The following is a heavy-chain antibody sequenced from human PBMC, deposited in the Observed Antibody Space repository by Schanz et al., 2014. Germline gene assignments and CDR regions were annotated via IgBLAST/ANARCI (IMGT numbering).Heavy chain of an antibody. Sequence: QLVESGGGLVKPGGSLRLSCAASGITFSDYYMTWIRQAPGKGLEWVSDISDSGDSTHYADSVKGRFTISRDNAKNSLFLQMNSLSAEDTAVYYCAKVAPAATYLDSWGLGTLXTVSS. D-gene: IGHD2-2*01. J-gene: IGHJ4*02. CDR2: ISDSGDST. CDR3: AKVAPAATYLDS. CDR1: GITFSDYY. V-gene: IGHV3-11*01.